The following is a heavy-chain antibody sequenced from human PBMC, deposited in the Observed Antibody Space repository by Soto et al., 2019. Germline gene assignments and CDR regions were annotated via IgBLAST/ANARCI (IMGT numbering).Heavy chain of an antibody. D-gene: IGHD6-25*01. V-gene: IGHV1-2*04. J-gene: IGHJ4*02. CDR1: GYTFTGYY. CDR3: ASSYEAAGSFDY. CDR2: INPNSGGT. Sequence: GASVKVFCKASGYTFTGYYMHWVRQAPGQGLEWMGWINPNSGGTNYAQKFQGWVTMTRDTSISTAYMELSRLRSDDTAVYYCASSYEAAGSFDYWGQGTLVTVSS.